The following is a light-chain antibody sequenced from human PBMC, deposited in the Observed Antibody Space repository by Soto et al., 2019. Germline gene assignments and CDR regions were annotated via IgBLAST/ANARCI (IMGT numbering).Light chain of an antibody. CDR1: SSDIGSHT. CDR2: NTY. V-gene: IGLV1-44*01. Sequence: QSVLTQPPSASGTPGQRVPISCSGSSSDIGSHTVNWYQQLPGTAPRLLIYNTYYRPSGVPDRFSGSKSGTSASLAISGLQAEDECDYYCAAWDDSLNGVVFGGGTKLTVL. CDR3: AAWDDSLNGVV. J-gene: IGLJ2*01.